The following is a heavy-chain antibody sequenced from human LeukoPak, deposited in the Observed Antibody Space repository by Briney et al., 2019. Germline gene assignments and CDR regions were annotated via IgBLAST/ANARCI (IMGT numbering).Heavy chain of an antibody. CDR3: GRESGFYGSGTRY. CDR2: MNPNSGDT. V-gene: IGHV1-8*01. J-gene: IGHJ4*02. Sequence: ASVKVSCKASGYTFTSYDIIWVRQAPGQGLEWMGWMNPNSGDTQYEQKFQGRVTMTRDTSISTAYLELSSLRSEDTAVFYCGRESGFYGSGTRYWGQGTLVTVSS. CDR1: GYTFTSYD. D-gene: IGHD3-10*01.